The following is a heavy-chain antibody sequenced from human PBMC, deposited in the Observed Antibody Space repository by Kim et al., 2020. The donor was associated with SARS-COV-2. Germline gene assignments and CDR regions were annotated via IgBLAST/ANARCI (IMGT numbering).Heavy chain of an antibody. J-gene: IGHJ3*02. CDR3: ARHWNPTFWAFDI. Sequence: YHPSLKSRVTISVATSKNQFSLKRSSVTAADTAVYYCARHWNPTFWAFDIWGQGTMVTVSS. V-gene: IGHV4-39*01. D-gene: IGHD1-1*01.